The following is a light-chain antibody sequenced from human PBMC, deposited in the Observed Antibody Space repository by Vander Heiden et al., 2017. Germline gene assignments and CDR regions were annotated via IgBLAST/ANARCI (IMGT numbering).Light chain of an antibody. CDR2: SNS. CDR1: SSNIGAGYD. J-gene: IGLJ2*01. V-gene: IGLV1-40*01. CDR3: QSYDSSLSVV. Sequence: QSVLTQPPSVSGAPGQAVTISCTGSSSNIGAGYDVHWYQQLPGTAPKLLIYSNSNRPSGVPDRFSGSKSGTSASLAITGLQAEDEADYYCQSYDSSLSVVFGGGTKLTVL.